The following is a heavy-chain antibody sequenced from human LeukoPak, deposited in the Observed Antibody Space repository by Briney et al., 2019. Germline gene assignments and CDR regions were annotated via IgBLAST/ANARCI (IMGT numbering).Heavy chain of an antibody. CDR1: GFTFSSYS. Sequence: GGSLRLSCAASGFTFSSYSMNWVRQAPGKGLEWVSSISSSNSYIYYADSVKGRFTISRDNAKNSLYLQMNSLRAEDTAVYYCAREYYSGSYYDYWGQGTLVTVPS. J-gene: IGHJ4*02. CDR2: ISSSNSYI. D-gene: IGHD1-26*01. CDR3: AREYYSGSYYDY. V-gene: IGHV3-21*01.